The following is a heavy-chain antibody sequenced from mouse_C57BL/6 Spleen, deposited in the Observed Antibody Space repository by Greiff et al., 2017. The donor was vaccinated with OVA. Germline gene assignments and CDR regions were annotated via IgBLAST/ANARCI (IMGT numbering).Heavy chain of an antibody. CDR1: GFTFTDYY. J-gene: IGHJ2*01. Sequence: EVKLMESGGGLVQPGGSLSLSCAASGFTFTDYYMSWVRQPPGKALEWLGFIRNKANGYTTEYSASVKGRFTISRDNSQSILYLQMNALRAEDSATYYCARYAPYYYGSSYDYFDYWGQGTTLTVSS. D-gene: IGHD1-1*01. V-gene: IGHV7-3*01. CDR2: IRNKANGYTT. CDR3: ARYAPYYYGSSYDYFDY.